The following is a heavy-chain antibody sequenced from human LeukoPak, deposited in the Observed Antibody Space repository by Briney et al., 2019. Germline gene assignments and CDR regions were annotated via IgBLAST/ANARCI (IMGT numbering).Heavy chain of an antibody. V-gene: IGHV4-34*01. D-gene: IGHD3-22*01. J-gene: IGHJ4*02. Sequence: PSETLSLTCAVYGGSFSGYYWSWIRQPPGKGLEWIGEINHSGSTNYNPSLKSRVTISVDTSKNQFSLELSSVTAADTAVYYCARGLSHLHPKTYYYDSSGYYGYYFDYWGQGTLVTVSS. CDR3: ARGLSHLHPKTYYYDSSGYYGYYFDY. CDR2: INHSGST. CDR1: GGSFSGYY.